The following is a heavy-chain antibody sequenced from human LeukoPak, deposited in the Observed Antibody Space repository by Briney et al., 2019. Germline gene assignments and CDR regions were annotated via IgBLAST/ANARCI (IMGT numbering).Heavy chain of an antibody. D-gene: IGHD6-6*01. CDR2: ISSTSTNI. V-gene: IGHV3-48*04. J-gene: IGHJ4*02. CDR1: GFTFSYYG. CDR3: ARGGAARPDY. Sequence: GGSLRLSCAASGFTFSYYGMNWVRQAPGKGLEWVSYISSTSTNINYADSVRGRFTISRDNAKRSLYLQMNSLRVEDRAVYYCARGGAARPDYWGQGTLVTVSS.